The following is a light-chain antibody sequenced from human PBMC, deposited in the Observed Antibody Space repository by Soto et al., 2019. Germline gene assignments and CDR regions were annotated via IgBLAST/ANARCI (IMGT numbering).Light chain of an antibody. CDR2: KAS. V-gene: IGKV1-5*03. J-gene: IGKJ4*01. Sequence: DIQMTQYPTTLSGPVGESLTITCRASQTISSWLAWYQQKPGKAPKLLIYKASTLKSGVPSRFSGSGSGTEFTLTIISLQPYDFATCYCQQFNTSSTFGGGTKVDI. CDR3: QQFNTSST. CDR1: QTISSW.